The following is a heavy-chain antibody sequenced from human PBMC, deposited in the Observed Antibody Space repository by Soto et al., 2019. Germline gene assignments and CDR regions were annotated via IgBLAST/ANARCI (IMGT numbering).Heavy chain of an antibody. J-gene: IGHJ4*02. V-gene: IGHV1-8*01. Sequence: ASVKVSCKASGYTFSSYDISWLRQASGQGLEWMGWVNPNSNETDYAQKFQGRVTMTGNTSIRTAYMELRSLRSDDTAVYYCVRSGRRSGIDYWGQGTLVTVSS. CDR1: GYTFSSYD. CDR2: VNPNSNET. D-gene: IGHD5-12*01. CDR3: VRSGRRSGIDY.